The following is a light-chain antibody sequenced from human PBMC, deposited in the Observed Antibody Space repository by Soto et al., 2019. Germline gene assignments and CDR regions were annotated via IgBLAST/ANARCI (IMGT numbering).Light chain of an antibody. CDR1: SSDVGGYNY. V-gene: IGLV2-14*01. CDR2: EVS. Sequence: QSVLTQPASVSGSPGQSITISCTGTSSDVGGYNYVSWYQQHLGKAPKLMIYEVSNRPSGVSNRFSGSKSGNTASLTISGLQAEDEADYYCSSYTSSSTLFGTGTKLTGL. CDR3: SSYTSSSTL. J-gene: IGLJ1*01.